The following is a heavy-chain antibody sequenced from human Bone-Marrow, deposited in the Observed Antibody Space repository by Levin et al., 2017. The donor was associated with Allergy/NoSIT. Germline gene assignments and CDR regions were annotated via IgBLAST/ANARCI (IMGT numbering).Heavy chain of an antibody. CDR2: ISYDGSKK. J-gene: IGHJ3*01. CDR3: AKDRIDHCAATSCYSAFDV. Sequence: GGSLRLSCAASGFTFSTYGIHWVRQAPGKGLEWVAFISYDGSKKYYADSVKGRITISRDTSKNTLSLQLNSLRAEDTAVYYCAKDRIDHCAATSCYSAFDVWGQGTMVSVSS. CDR1: GFTFSTYG. D-gene: IGHD2-2*01. V-gene: IGHV3-30*18.